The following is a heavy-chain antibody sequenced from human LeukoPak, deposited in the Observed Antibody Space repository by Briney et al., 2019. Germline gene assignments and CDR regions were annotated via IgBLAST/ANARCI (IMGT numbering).Heavy chain of an antibody. J-gene: IGHJ6*04. CDR3: AELGITMIGGV. Sequence: GGSLRLSCAASGFTVSSYSMLWVRQAPGKGLEWVSYISSSSSTIYYADSVKGRFTISRDNAKNSLYLQMNSLRAEDTAVYYCAELGITMIGGVCGKGTTVTISS. CDR2: ISSSSSTI. D-gene: IGHD3-10*02. V-gene: IGHV3-48*04. CDR1: GFTVSSYS.